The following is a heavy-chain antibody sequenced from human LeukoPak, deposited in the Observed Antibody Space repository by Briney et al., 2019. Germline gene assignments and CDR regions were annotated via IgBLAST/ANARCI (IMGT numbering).Heavy chain of an antibody. J-gene: IGHJ3*02. D-gene: IGHD3-22*01. CDR1: GYSFTSYW. CDR3: ARHAPVSGYYDSSGYYYDAFDI. Sequence: GESLKISCKGSGYSFTSYWIGWVRQMPGKGLEWMGIIYPGDSDTRYSPSFQGQVTISADKSISTAYLQWSSLKASDTAMYYCARHAPVSGYYDSSGYYYDAFDIWGQGTMVTVSS. CDR2: IYPGDSDT. V-gene: IGHV5-51*01.